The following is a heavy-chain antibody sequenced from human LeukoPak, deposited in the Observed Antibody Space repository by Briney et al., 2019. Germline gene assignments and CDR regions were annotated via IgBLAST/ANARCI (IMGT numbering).Heavy chain of an antibody. CDR3: AIKFFGGQVFDP. D-gene: IGHD4-23*01. V-gene: IGHV1-46*01. Sequence: ASVKVSCKASGYTFTGYYMHWVRQAPGQGLEWMGWINPSGGSTSYAQKFQGRVTMTRDMSTSTVYMELSSLRSEDTAVYYCAIKFFGGQVFDPWGQGTLVTVSS. CDR1: GYTFTGYY. CDR2: INPSGGST. J-gene: IGHJ5*02.